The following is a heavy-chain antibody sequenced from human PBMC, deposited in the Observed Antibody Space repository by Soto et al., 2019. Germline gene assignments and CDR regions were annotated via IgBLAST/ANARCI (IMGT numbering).Heavy chain of an antibody. Sequence: SVKVSCKASGGTFSSYAISWVRQAPGQGLEWMGGIIPIFGTANYAQKFQGRVTITADESTSTAYMELSSLRSEDTAVYYCESWYSSSPYYFDYWGQGTLVTVSS. CDR1: GGTFSSYA. CDR3: ESWYSSSPYYFDY. V-gene: IGHV1-69*13. D-gene: IGHD6-13*01. J-gene: IGHJ4*02. CDR2: IIPIFGTA.